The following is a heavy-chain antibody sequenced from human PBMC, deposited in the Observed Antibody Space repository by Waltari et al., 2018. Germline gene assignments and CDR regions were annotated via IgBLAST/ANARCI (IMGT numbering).Heavy chain of an antibody. CDR3: ARQLRFVDWIPRYFDS. J-gene: IGHJ4*02. CDR1: GDSISGSRNS. V-gene: IGHV4-39*01. CDR2: IYYSGTT. D-gene: IGHD3-3*01. Sequence: QMELQESGPRLVKPSETLSLTCNVSGDSISGSRNSWPWLRQPPGKNLQWIGSIYYSGTTYYNPSLKGRFAISVDTSRNQFSLNVNSVTAADTGIYYCARQLRFVDWIPRYFDSWGRGTLATVSS.